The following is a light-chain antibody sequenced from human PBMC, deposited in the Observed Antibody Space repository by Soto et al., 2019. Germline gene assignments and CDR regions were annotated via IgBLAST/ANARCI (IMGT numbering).Light chain of an antibody. CDR3: GPWDNSRSAV. CDR1: SSNIGNNY. CDR2: DNN. Sequence: QSVLTQPPSVSAAPGQKVTISCSGSSSNIGNNYVSWYQQLPGTAPKLLIYDNNVRPSGIPDRFSGSKSGTSATLDITGLQTGDEADYYCGPWDNSRSAVFGGGTKLTVL. V-gene: IGLV1-51*01. J-gene: IGLJ3*02.